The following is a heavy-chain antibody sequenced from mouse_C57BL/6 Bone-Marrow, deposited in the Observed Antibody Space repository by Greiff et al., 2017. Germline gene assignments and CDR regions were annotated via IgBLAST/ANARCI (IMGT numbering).Heavy chain of an antibody. CDR3: ARGSNYPYYAMDY. Sequence: QVHVKQPGAELVRPGSSVKLSCKASGYTFTSYWMDWVKQRPGQGLEWIGNIYPSDSETHYNQKFKDKATLTVDKSSSTAYMQLSSLTSEDSAVYYCARGSNYPYYAMDYWGQGTSVTVSS. V-gene: IGHV1-61*01. D-gene: IGHD2-5*01. J-gene: IGHJ4*01. CDR1: GYTFTSYW. CDR2: IYPSDSET.